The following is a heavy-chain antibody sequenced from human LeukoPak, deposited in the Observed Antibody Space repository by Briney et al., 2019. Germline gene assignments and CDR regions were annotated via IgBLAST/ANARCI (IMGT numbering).Heavy chain of an antibody. V-gene: IGHV1-69*13. CDR2: IIPIFGTA. CDR3: ARGNVDTAMVPDY. J-gene: IGHJ4*02. D-gene: IGHD5-18*01. Sequence: GASVKVSCKASGDTFSSYAISWVRQAPGQGLEWMGGIIPIFGTANYAQKFQGRVTITADESTSTAYMELSSLRSEDTAVYCCARGNVDTAMVPDYWGQGPWSPSPQ. CDR1: GDTFSSYA.